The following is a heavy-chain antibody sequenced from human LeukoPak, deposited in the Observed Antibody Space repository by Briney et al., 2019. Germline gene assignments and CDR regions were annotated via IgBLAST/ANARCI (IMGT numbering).Heavy chain of an antibody. CDR2: ISSSSSYI. CDR3: ARVVAAAGSF. D-gene: IGHD6-13*01. Sequence: GGSLRLSCAASGFTFSSYWMSWVRQAPGKGLEWVSSISSSSSYIYYADSVKGRFTISRDNAKNSLYLQMNSLRAEDTAVYYCARVVAAAGSFWGQGTLVTVSS. CDR1: GFTFSSYW. V-gene: IGHV3-21*01. J-gene: IGHJ1*01.